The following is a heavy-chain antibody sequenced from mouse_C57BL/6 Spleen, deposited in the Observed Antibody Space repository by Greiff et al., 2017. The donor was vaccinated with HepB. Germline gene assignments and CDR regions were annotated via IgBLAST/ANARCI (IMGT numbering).Heavy chain of an antibody. CDR3: ARGVYYYGPDY. CDR2: IYPGDGDT. J-gene: IGHJ2*01. D-gene: IGHD1-1*01. V-gene: IGHV1-82*01. CDR1: GYAFSSSW. Sequence: VQLQQSGPELVKPGASVKISCKASGYAFSSSWMNWVKQRPGRGLGWIGRIYPGDGDTNYNGKLKGKATLTADKSSSTAYMQLSSLTSEDSAVYFCARGVYYYGPDYWGQGTTLTVSS.